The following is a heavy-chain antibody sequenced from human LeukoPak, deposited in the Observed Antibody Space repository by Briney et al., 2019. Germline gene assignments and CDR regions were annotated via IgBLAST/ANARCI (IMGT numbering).Heavy chain of an antibody. CDR1: GYTFTSYD. V-gene: IGHV1-8*03. J-gene: IGHJ4*02. D-gene: IGHD6-19*01. CDR2: MNPNSGNT. CDR3: ARGLRQWLGIDY. Sequence: ASVKVPCKASGYTFTSYDINWVRQATGQGLEWMGWMNPNSGNTGYAQKFQGRVTITRNTSISTAYMELSSLRSEDTAVYYCARGLRQWLGIDYWGQGTLVTVSS.